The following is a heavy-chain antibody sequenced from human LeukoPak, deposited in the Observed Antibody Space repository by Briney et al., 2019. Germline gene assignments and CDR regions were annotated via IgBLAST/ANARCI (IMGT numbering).Heavy chain of an antibody. Sequence: GGSLRLSCPASGFTFSSYAMSWVRQAPGKGLEWVSAISGSGGSTYYADSVKGRFTISRDNAKNTLYLQMDSLRAEDAAVYYCAKSLLGDCSSWGQGTLVTVSS. CDR1: GFTFSSYA. CDR2: ISGSGGST. D-gene: IGHD2-21*02. CDR3: AKSLLGDCSS. J-gene: IGHJ5*02. V-gene: IGHV3-23*01.